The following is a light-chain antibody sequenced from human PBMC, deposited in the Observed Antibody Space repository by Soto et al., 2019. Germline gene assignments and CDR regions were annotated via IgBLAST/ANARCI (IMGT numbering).Light chain of an antibody. V-gene: IGLV2-23*01. CDR1: SCDVGNYDL. J-gene: IGLJ2*01. CDR3: CSYAAGSTDVI. CDR2: EDN. Sequence: QSVLTQPASVSGSPGQSITISCTGTSCDVGNYDLVSWYQQHPGKAPKLIIYEDNNRPSGISNRFSGSNSGNTASLTISGLQAEDEAHYYCCSYAAGSTDVIFGGGTKLTVL.